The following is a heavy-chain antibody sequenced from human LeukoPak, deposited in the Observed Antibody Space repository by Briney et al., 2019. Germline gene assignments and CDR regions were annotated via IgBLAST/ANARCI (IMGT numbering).Heavy chain of an antibody. V-gene: IGHV3-7*03. J-gene: IGHJ4*02. CDR3: ARRRAGYYFDY. D-gene: IGHD6-19*01. Sequence: GGSPRLSCAASGFTFSSYWMSWVRQAPGKGLEWVADIKEDGSEKYYVDSVKGRLTISRDKAQNSLYLQMNSLRAEDTAVYYCARRRAGYYFDYWGQGTLVTVSS. CDR1: GFTFSSYW. CDR2: IKEDGSEK.